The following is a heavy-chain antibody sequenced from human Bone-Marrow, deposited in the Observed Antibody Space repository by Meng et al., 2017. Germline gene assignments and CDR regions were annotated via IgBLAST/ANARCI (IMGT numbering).Heavy chain of an antibody. CDR2: IKLSGST. D-gene: IGHD3-22*01. CDR1: GGSVSGSY. CDR3: AAVELLVITPNWFDP. J-gene: IGHJ5*02. Sequence: HRWGAVLCEREDTLLLPCACSGGSVSGSYCSWSCKPPGQGPEWIGEIKLSGSTNYNPSLKSRVSISGDTSKNQFSLKLSSSTAADTAVYYCAAVELLVITPNWFDPWGQGTLVTVSS. V-gene: IGHV4-34*01.